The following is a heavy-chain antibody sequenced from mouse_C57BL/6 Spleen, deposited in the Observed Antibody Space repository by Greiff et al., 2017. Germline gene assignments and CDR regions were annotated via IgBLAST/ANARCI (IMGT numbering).Heavy chain of an antibody. CDR2: IRSKSNNYAT. CDR1: GFSFNTYA. J-gene: IGHJ2*01. V-gene: IGHV10-1*01. CDR3: VRHEGYFDY. Sequence: EVQGVESGGGLVQPKGSLKLSCAASGFSFNTYAMNWVRQAPGKGLEWVARIRSKSNNYATYHADSVKDRFTISRDDSESMLYLQMNNLKTEDTAMYYCVRHEGYFDYWGQGTTLTVSS.